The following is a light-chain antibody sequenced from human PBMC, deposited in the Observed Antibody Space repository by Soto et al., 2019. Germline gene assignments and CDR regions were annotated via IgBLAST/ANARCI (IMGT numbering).Light chain of an antibody. CDR1: QSVSSTY. V-gene: IGKV3-20*01. J-gene: IGKJ1*01. Sequence: EIVLTQSPGTLSLSPGERATLSCRASQSVSSTYLAWYQQKPGQAPRLIIYGASSRATGIPDRFSGSGSGTDFPLTISRLEPEDFAVDYCQKYGSLTSSTFGQGTKVEIK. CDR2: GAS. CDR3: QKYGSLTSST.